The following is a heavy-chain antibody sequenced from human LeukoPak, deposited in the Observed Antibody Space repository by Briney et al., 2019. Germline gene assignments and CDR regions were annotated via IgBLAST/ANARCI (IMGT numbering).Heavy chain of an antibody. D-gene: IGHD2-15*01. V-gene: IGHV4-39*07. Sequence: ASETLSLTCTVSGGSISSSSYYWGWIRQPPGKGLEWIGSIYYSGSTYYNPSLKSRVTISVDTSKNQFSLKLSSVTAADTAVYYCAREAVVVGAARFSYYFDYWGQGTLVTVSS. CDR3: AREAVVVGAARFSYYFDY. CDR2: IYYSGST. J-gene: IGHJ4*02. CDR1: GGSISSSSYY.